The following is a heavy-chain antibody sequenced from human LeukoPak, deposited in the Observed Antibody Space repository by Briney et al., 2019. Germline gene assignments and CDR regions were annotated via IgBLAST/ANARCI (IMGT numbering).Heavy chain of an antibody. CDR3: ARDGVTIFKGEPY. CDR1: GGSFNGYH. Sequence: KTSEALSLTCALSGGSFNGYHWTWIRQSPDKGLEWIGEINYMGGTIYNPSFKSRVTISGDASKKEFSLEMTSVTAADTAVYYCARDGVTIFKGEPYWGQGTAVTVSS. V-gene: IGHV4-34*01. CDR2: INYMGGT. D-gene: IGHD3-3*02. J-gene: IGHJ4*02.